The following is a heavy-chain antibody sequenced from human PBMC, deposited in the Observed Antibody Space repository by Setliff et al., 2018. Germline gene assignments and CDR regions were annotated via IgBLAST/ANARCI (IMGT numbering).Heavy chain of an antibody. V-gene: IGHV4-59*01. CDR2: VHFGGDT. J-gene: IGHJ4*02. D-gene: IGHD3-10*01. CDR1: SGSINSYY. CDR3: AGSQGSGGYYSNSPYYFHY. Sequence: SETLSLTCTVSSGSINSYYWSWVRQSPGKGLEWIGFVHFGGDTNYNPSLKSRVTMSADTSNNQFSLNLRSVTAADTAVYYCAGSQGSGGYYSNSPYYFHYWGQGTLVTVSS.